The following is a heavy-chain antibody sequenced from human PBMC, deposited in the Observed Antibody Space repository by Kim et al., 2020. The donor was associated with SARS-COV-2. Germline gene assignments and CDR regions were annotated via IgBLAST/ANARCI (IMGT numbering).Heavy chain of an antibody. J-gene: IGHJ4*01. V-gene: IGHV4-38-2*02. D-gene: IGHD3-3*01. CDR1: GYSISSGYY. Sequence: SETLSLTCTVSGYSISSGYYWGWIRQPPGKGLEWIGSIYHSGSTYYNPSLKSRVTISVDTSKNQFSLKLSSVTAADTAVYYCAREYVDFWSGYYYFDYWG. CDR2: IYHSGST. CDR3: AREYVDFWSGYYYFDY.